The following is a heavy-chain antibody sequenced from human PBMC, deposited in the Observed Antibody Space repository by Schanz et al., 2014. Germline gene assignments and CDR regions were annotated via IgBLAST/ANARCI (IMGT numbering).Heavy chain of an antibody. CDR2: IGNGGVTI. CDR1: GFTFSAYA. CDR3: ARIGGSVFDY. V-gene: IGHV3-11*01. D-gene: IGHD3-10*01. J-gene: IGHJ4*02. Sequence: VQLLESGGGLVQPGGSLRLSCSASGFTFSAYAMTWVRQIPGKGLEWVSYIGNGGVTIYYADSVKGRFTISRDNSKTSLYLQMNSLRAEDTAVYYCARIGGSVFDYWAQGTLVTVSS.